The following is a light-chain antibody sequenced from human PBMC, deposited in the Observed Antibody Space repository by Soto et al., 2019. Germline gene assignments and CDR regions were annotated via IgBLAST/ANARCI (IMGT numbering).Light chain of an antibody. CDR1: QSVSSSY. V-gene: IGKV3-20*01. CDR3: QQYGSSSWT. Sequence: EIVLTQSPGTLSSSPGERATLSCRASQSVSSSYLAWYQQKPGQAPRLLIYGASSRATGIPEMFSGSESGTDFTLTISRLEPEDCAVYYCQQYGSSSWTFGQGTKVEIK. CDR2: GAS. J-gene: IGKJ1*01.